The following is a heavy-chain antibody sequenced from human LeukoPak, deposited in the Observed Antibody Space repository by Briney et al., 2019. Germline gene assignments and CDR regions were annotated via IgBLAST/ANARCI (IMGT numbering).Heavy chain of an antibody. D-gene: IGHD6-13*01. CDR3: AREMGEYSSSSDY. CDR2: ISSSSYI. J-gene: IGHJ4*02. Sequence: GGSLRLSCAASRFTFSSYSMNWVRQAPGKGLEWVSSISSSSYIYYADSVKGRFTISRDNAKNSLYLQMNSLRAEDTAVYYCAREMGEYSSSSDYWGQGTLVTVSS. CDR1: RFTFSSYS. V-gene: IGHV3-21*01.